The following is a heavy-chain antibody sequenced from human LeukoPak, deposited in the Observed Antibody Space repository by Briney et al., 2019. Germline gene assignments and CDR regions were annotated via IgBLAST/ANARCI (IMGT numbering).Heavy chain of an antibody. CDR1: GGSFSGYY. CDR2: INHSGST. V-gene: IGHV4-34*01. Sequence: SETLSLTCAVYGGSFSGYYWSWIRQPPGKGLEWIGEINHSGSTNYNPSLKSRVTISVDTSKNQFSLKLSSVTAADTAVYYCARYSIHSSGYGFDYWGQGTLVTVSS. D-gene: IGHD3-22*01. J-gene: IGHJ4*02. CDR3: ARYSIHSSGYGFDY.